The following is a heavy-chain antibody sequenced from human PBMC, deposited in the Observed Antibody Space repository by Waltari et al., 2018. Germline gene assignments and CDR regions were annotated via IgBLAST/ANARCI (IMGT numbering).Heavy chain of an antibody. CDR3: ARNVDTAMELPDAFDI. D-gene: IGHD5-18*01. CDR2: IIPIFGTA. V-gene: IGHV1-69*13. Sequence: QVQLVQSGAEVKKPGSSVKVSCKASGGTFSSYAISWVRQAPGQGLEWMGGIIPIFGTANYAQKFQGRVTITADESTSTAYMELNSLRAEDTAVYYCARNVDTAMELPDAFDIWGQGTMVTVSS. J-gene: IGHJ3*02. CDR1: GGTFSSYA.